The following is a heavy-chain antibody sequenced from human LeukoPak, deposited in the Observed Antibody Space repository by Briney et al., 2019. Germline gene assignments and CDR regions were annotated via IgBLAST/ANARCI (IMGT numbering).Heavy chain of an antibody. Sequence: GASVKVSCKASGGTFSSYAISWVRQAPGQGLEWMGGIIPIFGTANYAQKFQGRVTITADESTSTAYMELSSLRSEDTAVYYCATTPYCSSTSCLIDYWGQGTLVTVSS. D-gene: IGHD2-2*01. V-gene: IGHV1-69*13. J-gene: IGHJ4*02. CDR1: GGTFSSYA. CDR2: IIPIFGTA. CDR3: ATTPYCSSTSCLIDY.